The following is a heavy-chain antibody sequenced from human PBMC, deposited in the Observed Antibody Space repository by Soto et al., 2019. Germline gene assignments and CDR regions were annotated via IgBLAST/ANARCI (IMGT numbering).Heavy chain of an antibody. Sequence: QVQLQESGPGLVKPSQTLSLTCTVSGGSISSGAYYWSWIRQHPGKGLEWIGYIYYSGNTYYNPSLKSRVTISVDTSKNQFSLKVSAVTAADTAEYYCARESRDGFNSPFDYWGQGTLVTVSS. CDR1: GGSISSGAYY. J-gene: IGHJ4*02. CDR3: ARESRDGFNSPFDY. CDR2: IYYSGNT. V-gene: IGHV4-31*03. D-gene: IGHD5-12*01.